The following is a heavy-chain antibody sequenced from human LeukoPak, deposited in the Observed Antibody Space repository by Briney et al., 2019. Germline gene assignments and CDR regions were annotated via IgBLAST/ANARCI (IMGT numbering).Heavy chain of an antibody. CDR3: ARASPRWEAAVHY. CDR2: ISTSGATT. J-gene: IGHJ4*02. CDR1: GFTFTNYA. V-gene: IGHV3-23*01. Sequence: PGGSLRLSCAASGFTFTNYAMTWVRQAPGKGLEWVSIISTSGATTYYADSVKGRFTISRDNSENTLYLQMNSLRVEDTAVYYCARASPRWEAAVHYWGQETLVTVSS. D-gene: IGHD1-26*01.